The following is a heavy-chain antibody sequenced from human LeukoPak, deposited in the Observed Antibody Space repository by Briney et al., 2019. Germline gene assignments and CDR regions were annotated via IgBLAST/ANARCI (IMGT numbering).Heavy chain of an antibody. CDR1: GFPFSTYY. V-gene: IGHV3-7*01. Sequence: GGSLRLSCAASGFPFSTYYMSWVRQAPGKGLEWVANIKEDGSDKYYVDSVKGRFTVSRDNAKNSVFLQMNSLRDEDTALYFCARAPLVVSRQYHYGLDVWGQGTTVTVSS. CDR3: ARAPLVVSRQYHYGLDV. CDR2: IKEDGSDK. D-gene: IGHD3-16*01. J-gene: IGHJ6*02.